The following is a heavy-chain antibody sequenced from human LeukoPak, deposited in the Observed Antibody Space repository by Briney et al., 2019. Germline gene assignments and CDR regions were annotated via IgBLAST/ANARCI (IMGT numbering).Heavy chain of an antibody. J-gene: IGHJ6*02. D-gene: IGHD6-13*01. CDR3: ATSGSSWTPAMDV. Sequence: ASVKVSCKASGYTFTGYYMHWVRQAPGQGLEWMGRINPNSGGTNYARKFQGRVTMTRDTSISTAYMELSRLRSDDTAVYYCATSGSSWTPAMDVWGQGTTVTVSS. CDR2: INPNSGGT. V-gene: IGHV1-2*06. CDR1: GYTFTGYY.